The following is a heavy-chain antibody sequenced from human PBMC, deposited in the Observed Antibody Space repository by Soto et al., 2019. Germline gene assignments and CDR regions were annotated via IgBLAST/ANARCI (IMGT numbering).Heavy chain of an antibody. J-gene: IGHJ5*02. CDR1: GFTFSSYA. V-gene: IGHV3-30*09. D-gene: IGHD2-2*01. Sequence: GGSLRLSCAASGFTFSSYAMHWVRQAPGKGLEWVAVISYDGSNKYYADSVKGRFAISRDNSKNTLYLQMNSLRAEDMAVYYCARELKYCSSTSCYSGWFDPWGQGTLVTVSS. CDR3: ARELKYCSSTSCYSGWFDP. CDR2: ISYDGSNK.